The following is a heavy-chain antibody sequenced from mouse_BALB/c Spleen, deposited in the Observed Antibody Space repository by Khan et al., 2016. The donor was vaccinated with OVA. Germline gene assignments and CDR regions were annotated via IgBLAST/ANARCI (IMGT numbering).Heavy chain of an antibody. Sequence: QVQLKQSGAELVRPGSSVKISCKASGYSFSRSWMNWVKQRPGQGLEWIGQSYPGNGDSNYNEKFKGKATLTADKSSSTAYLQLNSLTSEDSAVYFCARWVGDGFTYWGHGTLVTVSA. V-gene: IGHV1-80*01. CDR3: ARWVGDGFTY. CDR2: SYPGNGDS. CDR1: GYSFSRSW. J-gene: IGHJ3*01. D-gene: IGHD2-13*01.